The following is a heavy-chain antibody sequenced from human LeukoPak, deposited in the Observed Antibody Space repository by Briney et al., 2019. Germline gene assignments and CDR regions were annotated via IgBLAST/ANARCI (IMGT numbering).Heavy chain of an antibody. CDR1: GGSISNSNYY. CDR3: ASVDIVVTIPGY. Sequence: SETLSLTCTVSGGSISNSNYYWGWIRQPPGKGLEWIGEIHHSGSTNYNPSLKSRVTISVDTSKNQFSLKLSSVTAADTAVYYCASVDIVVTIPGYWGQGTLVTVSS. J-gene: IGHJ4*02. CDR2: IHHSGST. V-gene: IGHV4-39*07. D-gene: IGHD5-12*01.